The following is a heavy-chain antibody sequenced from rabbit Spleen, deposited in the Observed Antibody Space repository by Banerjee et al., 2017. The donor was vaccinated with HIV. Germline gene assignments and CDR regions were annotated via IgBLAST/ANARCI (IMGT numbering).Heavy chain of an antibody. CDR2: IYTGSSGST. Sequence: QSLEESGGGLVQPEGSLTLTCTASGFSFSSSYYMCWVRQAPGKGLEWIACIYTGSSGSTYYASWAKERFTISKTLSPTVTLQMTSLTAADTATYFCARSASYGRAGYVWDLWGQGTLVTVS. CDR1: GFSFSSSYY. V-gene: IGHV1S40*01. CDR3: ARSASYGRAGYVWDL. J-gene: IGHJ3*01. D-gene: IGHD6-1*01.